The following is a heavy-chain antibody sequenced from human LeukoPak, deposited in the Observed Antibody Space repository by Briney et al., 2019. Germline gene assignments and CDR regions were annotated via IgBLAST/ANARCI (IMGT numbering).Heavy chain of an antibody. CDR2: ISSSSSTI. CDR1: GFTFSSYS. J-gene: IGHJ4*02. Sequence: PGGSLRLSCAASGFTFSSYSMNWVRQAPGKGLEWVSYISSSSSTIYYADSVKGRFTISRDNAKNSLYLQMNSLRDEDTAVYYCARGYYYDSSGYYYFVERATDYFDYWGQGTLVTVSS. D-gene: IGHD3-22*01. CDR3: ARGYYYDSSGYYYFVERATDYFDY. V-gene: IGHV3-48*02.